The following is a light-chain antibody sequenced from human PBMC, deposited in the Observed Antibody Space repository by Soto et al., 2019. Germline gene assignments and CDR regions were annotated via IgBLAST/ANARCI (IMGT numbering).Light chain of an antibody. V-gene: IGLV1-40*01. Sequence: QSVLTQPPSVSGAPGQRVTISCTGSSSNIGAGYDVHWYQQLPGPAPKLLIYDDSNRPSGVPDRFSGSKSGTSASLAITGLQADDAADYYCQSYDSSLSGYVFGTATKVTVL. J-gene: IGLJ1*01. CDR2: DDS. CDR1: SSNIGAGYD. CDR3: QSYDSSLSGYV.